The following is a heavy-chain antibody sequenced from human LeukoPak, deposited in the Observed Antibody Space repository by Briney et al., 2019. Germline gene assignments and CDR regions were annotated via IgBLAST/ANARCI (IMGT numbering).Heavy chain of an antibody. CDR3: ARDPNFPYYYYGMDV. CDR2: INPNSGGT. CDR1: GYTFTGYY. D-gene: IGHD4/OR15-4a*01. V-gene: IGHV1-2*02. J-gene: IGHJ6*02. Sequence: ASVKVSCKASGYTFTGYYMHWVRQAPGQGLEWMGWINPNSGGTNYAQKFQGRVTMTRDTSISTAYMELSRLRSDDTAVYYCARDPNFPYYYYGMDVWGQGTTVTASS.